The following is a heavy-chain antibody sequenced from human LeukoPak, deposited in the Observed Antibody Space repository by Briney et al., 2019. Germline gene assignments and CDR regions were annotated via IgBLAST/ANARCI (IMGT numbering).Heavy chain of an antibody. D-gene: IGHD3-9*01. Sequence: GESLKISCKGSGYTFTSYWIGWVRQMPGKGLEWMGIIYPGDSDTRYSPSFQGQVTISADKSISTAYLQWSSLKASDTAMYYCARLVGDYDILTGYLLTYYFDYWGQGTLVTVSS. V-gene: IGHV5-51*01. CDR1: GYTFTSYW. J-gene: IGHJ4*02. CDR2: IYPGDSDT. CDR3: ARLVGDYDILTGYLLTYYFDY.